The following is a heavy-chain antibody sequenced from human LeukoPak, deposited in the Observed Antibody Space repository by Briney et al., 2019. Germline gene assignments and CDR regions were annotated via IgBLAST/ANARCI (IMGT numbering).Heavy chain of an antibody. CDR3: ARGGGYSSSPVDY. V-gene: IGHV3-74*01. Sequence: PGGSLRLSCVASGFTFRTYWMHWVRQAPGKGLVWVSSINSAGSRTNYADSVRGRVTISRDNAKNTLYLQMNSLTAEDTAVYYCARGGGYSSSPVDYWGQGTLVTVSS. CDR2: INSAGSRT. J-gene: IGHJ4*02. D-gene: IGHD6-13*01. CDR1: GFTFRTYW.